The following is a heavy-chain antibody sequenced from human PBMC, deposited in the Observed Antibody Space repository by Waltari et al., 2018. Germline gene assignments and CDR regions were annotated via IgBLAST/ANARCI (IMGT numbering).Heavy chain of an antibody. V-gene: IGHV3-66*02. J-gene: IGHJ6*02. Sequence: EVQLVESGGGLVQPGGSLRLSCAASGFTVSSNYMRWVRQAPGKGLEWVSVIYSGGSTYYADSVKGRFTISRDNSKNTLYLQMNSLRAEDTAVYYCARGSGTDYYYYGMDVWGQGTTVTVSS. CDR2: IYSGGST. CDR3: ARGSGTDYYYYGMDV. CDR1: GFTVSSNY. D-gene: IGHD1-1*01.